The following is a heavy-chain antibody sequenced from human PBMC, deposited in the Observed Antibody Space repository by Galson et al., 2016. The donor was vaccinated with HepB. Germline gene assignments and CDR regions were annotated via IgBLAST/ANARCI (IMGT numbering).Heavy chain of an antibody. CDR2: IYYSGRT. V-gene: IGHV4-59*01. CDR3: EGDDNGGWYGFHYGMDV. Sequence: ETLSLTCTVSGASISGYYLSWTRQPPGKGLERIGYIYYSGRTNYNPSLKSRVTISVDTSKNQLSLRLSSVTAADTAVYYCEGDDNGGWYGFHYGMDVWGQGPTVTVSS. CDR1: GASISGYY. D-gene: IGHD6-19*01. J-gene: IGHJ6*02.